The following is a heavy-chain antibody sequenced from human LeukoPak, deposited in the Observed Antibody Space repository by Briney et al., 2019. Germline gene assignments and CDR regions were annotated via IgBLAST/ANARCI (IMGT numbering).Heavy chain of an antibody. D-gene: IGHD5-24*01. CDR3: ARRGDRYNFHY. V-gene: IGHV1-2*02. CDR2: ITTHSGGT. Sequence: ASVKVSCKASGYTFTDYYLHWVRQAPGQGLEWMGWITTHSGGTNYAQKFQGRVTMTRDTSISTAYMELSRLTSDDTAVYYCARRGDRYNFHYWGQGTLVTVSS. CDR1: GYTFTDYY. J-gene: IGHJ4*02.